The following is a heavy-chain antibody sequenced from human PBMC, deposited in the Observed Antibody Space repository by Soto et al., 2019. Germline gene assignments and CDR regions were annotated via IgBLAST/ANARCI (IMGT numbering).Heavy chain of an antibody. Sequence: LRLSCAASRLTFSSYTMNWVRQTPGKVLEWVSSISSSSDYISYADSVKGRFTISRDNAKNSLFLQMNSLRAEDTAVYYCARVDCSSTNCRVGFDYWGRGTLVTVSS. D-gene: IGHD2-2*01. CDR2: ISSSSDYI. CDR1: RLTFSSYT. V-gene: IGHV3-21*01. CDR3: ARVDCSSTNCRVGFDY. J-gene: IGHJ4*02.